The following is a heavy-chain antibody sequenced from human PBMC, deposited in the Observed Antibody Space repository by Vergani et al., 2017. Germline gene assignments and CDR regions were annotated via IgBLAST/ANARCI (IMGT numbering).Heavy chain of an antibody. CDR2: IDHTGRP. CDR3: ARVNTETNGHLYYYYYMDV. V-gene: IGHV4-34*01. CDR1: GGSFTSYH. D-gene: IGHD4-11*01. Sequence: QVQLQQWGGGLLKPSETLSLTCVVNGGSFTSYHWTWIRQSPGEGLEWVGAIDHTGRPDDNPSLKSRLTMLVDKSRNQFSLTLNSVTATDTAIYFCARVNTETNGHLYYYYYMDVWGQGTAVTVS. J-gene: IGHJ6*03.